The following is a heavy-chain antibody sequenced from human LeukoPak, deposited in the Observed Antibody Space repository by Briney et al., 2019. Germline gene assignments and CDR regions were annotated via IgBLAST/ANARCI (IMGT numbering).Heavy chain of an antibody. D-gene: IGHD5-18*01. CDR2: IYYNGGT. CDR1: GGTISNYY. Sequence: PSETLSLTCTVSGGTISNYYWSWIRQPPGKGLEWIGYIYYNGGTNYNPSLKSRVTISVDTSKNQFSLKLSSVTAADTALYYCARDEYSYGSRTHPYFFDYWGQGTLVTVSS. V-gene: IGHV4-59*12. CDR3: ARDEYSYGSRTHPYFFDY. J-gene: IGHJ4*02.